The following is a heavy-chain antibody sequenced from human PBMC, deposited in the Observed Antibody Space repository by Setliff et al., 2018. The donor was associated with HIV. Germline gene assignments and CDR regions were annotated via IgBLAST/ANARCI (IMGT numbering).Heavy chain of an antibody. V-gene: IGHV1-18*01. J-gene: IGHJ4*02. CDR3: ARHSDILTGHSDY. CDR1: DYTFTKYA. Sequence: ASVKVSCKTSDYTFTKYAISWVRQAPGQGLEWMGWISAHNGNTNYAQRLKGSVTVTTDSSTNTVYLELRSLRSDDTAVYYCARHSDILTGHSDYWGQGTLVTVSS. CDR2: ISAHNGNT. D-gene: IGHD3-9*01.